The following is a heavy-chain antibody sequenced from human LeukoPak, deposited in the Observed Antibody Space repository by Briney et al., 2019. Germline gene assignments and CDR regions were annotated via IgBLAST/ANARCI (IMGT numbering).Heavy chain of an antibody. CDR3: ARFWSGVDYLDY. D-gene: IGHD2-8*01. J-gene: IGHJ4*02. CDR2: INHSGNT. V-gene: IGHV4-34*01. Sequence: SETLSLTCAVYGGSFSGYYWSWIRQPPGKGLEWIGEINHSGNTNYNPSLKSRVTISVDTSKNQFSLKLNSVTAADTAVYYCARFWSGVDYLDYWGQGTLVTVSS. CDR1: GGSFSGYY.